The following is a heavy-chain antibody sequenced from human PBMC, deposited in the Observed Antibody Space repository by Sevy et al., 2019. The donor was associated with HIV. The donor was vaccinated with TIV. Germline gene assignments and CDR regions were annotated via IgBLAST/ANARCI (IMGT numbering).Heavy chain of an antibody. J-gene: IGHJ6*02. D-gene: IGHD2-2*01. Sequence: GGSLRLSCAASGFTFSSYSMNWVRQAPGKGLEWVSPISSSSSYIYYADSVKGRFTISRDNAKNSLYLQMNSLRAEDTAVYYCARDFVVVPALQYYYYYYGMDVWGQGTTVTVSS. V-gene: IGHV3-21*01. CDR1: GFTFSSYS. CDR2: ISSSSSYI. CDR3: ARDFVVVPALQYYYYYYGMDV.